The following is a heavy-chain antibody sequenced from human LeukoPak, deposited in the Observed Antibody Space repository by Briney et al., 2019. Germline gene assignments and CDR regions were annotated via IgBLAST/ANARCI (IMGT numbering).Heavy chain of an antibody. CDR1: GFTVSSNY. Sequence: GGSLGLSCAASGFTVSSNYMSWVRQAPGKGLEWVSVIYSGGSTYYADSVKGRFTISRDNSKNTLYLQMNSLRAEDTAVYYCASTYYYDSSGSRLVDYWGQGTLVTVSS. J-gene: IGHJ4*02. CDR3: ASTYYYDSSGSRLVDY. CDR2: IYSGGST. D-gene: IGHD3-22*01. V-gene: IGHV3-53*01.